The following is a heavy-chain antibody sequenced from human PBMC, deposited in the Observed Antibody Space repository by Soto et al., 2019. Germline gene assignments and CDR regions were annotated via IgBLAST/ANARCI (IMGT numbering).Heavy chain of an antibody. D-gene: IGHD3-3*01. Sequence: GASVKVSCKASGYTFTSYGISWVRQAPGQGLEWMGWISYYNGNTNYAQKLQGRVTMTTDTSTSTAYMELRSLRSDDTAVYYCARDYDFWSGSKRRWFDPWGQGTLVTVSS. V-gene: IGHV1-18*01. CDR2: ISYYNGNT. J-gene: IGHJ5*02. CDR3: ARDYDFWSGSKRRWFDP. CDR1: GYTFTSYG.